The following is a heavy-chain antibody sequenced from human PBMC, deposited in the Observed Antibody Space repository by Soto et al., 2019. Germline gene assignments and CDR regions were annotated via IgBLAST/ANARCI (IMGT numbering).Heavy chain of an antibody. Sequence: PGGVPRLSCAASGFTFSSYAMHWVRQAPGKGLEYVSAISSNGGSTYYANSVKGRFTISRDNSKNTLYLQMGSLRAEDMAVYYCARGPGYYFDYWGQGTLVTVSS. CDR2: ISSNGGST. CDR1: GFTFSSYA. CDR3: ARGPGYYFDY. V-gene: IGHV3-64*01. J-gene: IGHJ4*02.